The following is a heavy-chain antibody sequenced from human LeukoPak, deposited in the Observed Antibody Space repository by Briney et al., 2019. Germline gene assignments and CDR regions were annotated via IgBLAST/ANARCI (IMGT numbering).Heavy chain of an antibody. V-gene: IGHV3-11*04. CDR1: GGSISSYY. Sequence: LSLTCTVSGGSISSYYWSWIRQPPGKGLEWVSYISSSGSTIYYADSVKGRFTISRDNAKNSLYLQMNSLRAEDTAVYYCASVMRIQLSWGQGTLVTVSS. CDR3: ASVMRIQLS. D-gene: IGHD5-18*01. J-gene: IGHJ4*02. CDR2: ISSSGSTI.